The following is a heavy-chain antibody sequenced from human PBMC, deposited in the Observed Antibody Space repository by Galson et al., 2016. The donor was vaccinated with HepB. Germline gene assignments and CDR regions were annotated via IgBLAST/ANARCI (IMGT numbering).Heavy chain of an antibody. Sequence: SVKVSCKASGGTFSYYAISWVRQAPGQGLEWMGGIIPIFGKADYAQKFQGRVTITADDSTSTAYMELGSLRSEGTAVYYCARGRGAYYIRSDYWGQGTLVTVSS. J-gene: IGHJ4*02. CDR1: GGTFSYYA. CDR2: IIPIFGKA. CDR3: ARGRGAYYIRSDY. D-gene: IGHD1-26*01. V-gene: IGHV1-69*13.